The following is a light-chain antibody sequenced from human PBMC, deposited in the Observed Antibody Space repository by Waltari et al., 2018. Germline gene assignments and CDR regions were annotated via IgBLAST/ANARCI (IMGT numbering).Light chain of an antibody. CDR1: TSDVGNYDL. J-gene: IGLJ1*01. V-gene: IGLV2-23*02. Sequence: QSALTQPASVSGTPGQSITISCTGTTSDVGNYDLVSWYQHHPGKAPKLLICEVIKRPSGVSSRFSGSKSGSTASLTSSGLQPEDEADCYCCSYAGLGTYVFGSGTKVTVL. CDR3: CSYAGLGTYV. CDR2: EVI.